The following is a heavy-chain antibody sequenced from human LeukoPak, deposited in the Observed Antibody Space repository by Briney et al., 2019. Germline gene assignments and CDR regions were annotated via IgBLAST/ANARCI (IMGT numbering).Heavy chain of an antibody. Sequence: SETLSLTCTVSGGSISSYYWSWIRQPPGKGLEWIGYIYYSGSTNYNPSLKSRVTISVDTSKNQFSLKLSSVTAADTAVYYCAREPYYYYGMDVWGQGTTVTVSS. CDR2: IYYSGST. V-gene: IGHV4-59*01. CDR3: AREPYYYYGMDV. J-gene: IGHJ6*02. CDR1: GGSISSYY.